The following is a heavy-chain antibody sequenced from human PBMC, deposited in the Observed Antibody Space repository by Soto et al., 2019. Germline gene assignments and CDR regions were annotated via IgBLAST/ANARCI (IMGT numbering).Heavy chain of an antibody. V-gene: IGHV1-69*13. D-gene: IGHD2-2*01. CDR2: IIPIFGTA. CDR1: GGTFSSYA. Sequence: ASVKVSCKASGGTFSSYAISWVLQAPGQGLEWMGGIIPIFGTANYAQKFQGRVTITADESTSTAYMELSSLRSEDTAVYYCARPVYCSSTSCYYYYGMDVWGQGTTVTVSS. CDR3: ARPVYCSSTSCYYYYGMDV. J-gene: IGHJ6*02.